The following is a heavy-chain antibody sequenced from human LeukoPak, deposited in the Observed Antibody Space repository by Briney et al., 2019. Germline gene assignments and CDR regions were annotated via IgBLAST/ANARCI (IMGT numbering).Heavy chain of an antibody. CDR2: ISAYNGNT. Sequence: ASVKVSCKASGYTFTSYGISWVRQAPGQGLEWMGWISAYNGNTNYAQKLQGRVTMTTDTSTSTAYMELRSLRSDDTAVYYCAREATVVTPPAFDIWGQRTMVTVSS. CDR3: AREATVVTPPAFDI. J-gene: IGHJ3*02. V-gene: IGHV1-18*01. D-gene: IGHD4-23*01. CDR1: GYTFTSYG.